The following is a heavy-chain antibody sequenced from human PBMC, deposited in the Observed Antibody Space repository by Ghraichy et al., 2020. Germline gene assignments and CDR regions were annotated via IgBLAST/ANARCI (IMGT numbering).Heavy chain of an antibody. CDR1: GFSLSNARMG. V-gene: IGHV2-26*01. Sequence: SGPTLVKPTETLTLTCTVSGFSLSNARMGVSWIRQPPGKALEWLAHIFSNDEKSYSTSLKSRLTISKDTSKNQVVLTMTNMDPVDTATYYCARIRSYCSSTSCGLGDYYYYMDVWGKGTTVTVSS. D-gene: IGHD2-2*01. CDR3: ARIRSYCSSTSCGLGDYYYYMDV. CDR2: IFSNDEK. J-gene: IGHJ6*03.